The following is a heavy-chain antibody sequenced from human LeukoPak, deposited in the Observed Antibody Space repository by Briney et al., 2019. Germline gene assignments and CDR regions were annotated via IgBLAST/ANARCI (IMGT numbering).Heavy chain of an antibody. V-gene: IGHV3-48*04. CDR3: ATAPMGSGRLPFFDY. CDR1: GFTVNTYS. J-gene: IGHJ4*02. D-gene: IGHD3-10*01. Sequence: GGSLRLSCAASGFTVNTYSMNWVRQAPGKGLEWISYISSSGTIYYADSVKGRFTISRDNAQNFQFLQMSSLRADDTAVYYCATAPMGSGRLPFFDYWGQGTLVTVSS. CDR2: ISSSGTI.